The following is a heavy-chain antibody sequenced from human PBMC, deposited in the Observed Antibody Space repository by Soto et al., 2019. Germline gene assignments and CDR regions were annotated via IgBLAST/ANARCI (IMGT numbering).Heavy chain of an antibody. J-gene: IGHJ3*02. D-gene: IGHD1-26*01. CDR3: ARRWGGVFDI. CDR1: GGSISGNNYY. V-gene: IGHV4-39*01. Sequence: SETLSLTCSVSGGSISGNNYYWGWIRQPPGKGLEWIGSIHYSGSTNYNPSLQSRVTISVDTSKNQFSLKLSSVTAADTAVYSCARRWGGVFDIWGQGTMVTVSS. CDR2: IHYSGST.